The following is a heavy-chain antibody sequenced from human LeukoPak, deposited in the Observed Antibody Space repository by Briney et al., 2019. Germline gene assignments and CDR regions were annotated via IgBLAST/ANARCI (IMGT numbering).Heavy chain of an antibody. V-gene: IGHV4-30-2*01. CDR3: AKGFFDRGNPGSWFDP. J-gene: IGHJ5*02. CDR2: IYHTGNT. Sequence: SETLSLTCTVSGGSINFGAYSWNWLRRPPGKGLEWIGYIYHTGNTYYNPSLKIRVTISVDRSKNQFSLRLTSVTAADTAVYYCAKGFFDRGNPGSWFDPWGQGTLVTVSS. CDR1: GGSINFGAYS. D-gene: IGHD3-10*01.